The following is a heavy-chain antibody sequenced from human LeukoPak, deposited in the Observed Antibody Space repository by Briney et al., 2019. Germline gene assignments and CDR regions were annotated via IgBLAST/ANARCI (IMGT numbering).Heavy chain of an antibody. J-gene: IGHJ6*03. D-gene: IGHD3-10*01. CDR2: INPDSGGT. CDR1: GYTFTGYY. Sequence: GASVKVSCKASGYTFTGYYMHWVRQAPGQGLEWMGWINPDSGGTNYAQKFQGRVTVTRDTSISTAYMELSRLRSDDTAVYYCARGGYYYGSGSYYSYMDVWGKGTTVTISS. V-gene: IGHV1-2*02. CDR3: ARGGYYYGSGSYYSYMDV.